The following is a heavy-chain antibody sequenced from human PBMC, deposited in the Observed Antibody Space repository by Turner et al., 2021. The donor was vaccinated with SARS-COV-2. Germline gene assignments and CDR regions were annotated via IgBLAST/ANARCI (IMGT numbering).Heavy chain of an antibody. CDR2: ITSSGSDS. J-gene: IGHJ4*02. CDR1: GFSFSNFY. Sequence: QVHLVESGGGLVRPGGSLRPPCEPSGFSFSNFYMGWVRQGPGKGPGWIAYITSSGSDSTYADAVKGRCTIFRDNASSKKSLFLQMNSLRAEDTAVYYCARGVYAGTACFDSWGPGTRVTVSS. V-gene: IGHV3-11*06. CDR3: ARGVYAGTACFDS. D-gene: IGHD1-7*01.